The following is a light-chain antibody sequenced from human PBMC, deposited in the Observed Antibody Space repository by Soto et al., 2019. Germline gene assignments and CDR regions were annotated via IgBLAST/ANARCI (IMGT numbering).Light chain of an antibody. CDR1: WTNIGNNA. CDR3: AVWDDILNGVV. J-gene: IGLJ2*01. CDR2: YDD. Sequence: QSVLTQPPSVSDAPRQRVTISCSGSWTNIGNNAVNWYQQLPGKAPKLLIYYDDLLSSGVSDRFSGSKSGTSASLAISGLQSEDEADYYCAVWDDILNGVVFGGGTKLTVL. V-gene: IGLV1-36*01.